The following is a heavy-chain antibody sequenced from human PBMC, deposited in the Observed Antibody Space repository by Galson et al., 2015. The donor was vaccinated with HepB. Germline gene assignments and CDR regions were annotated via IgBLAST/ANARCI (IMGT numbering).Heavy chain of an antibody. V-gene: IGHV4-59*01. CDR3: ARDSGSYSFDY. J-gene: IGHJ4*02. CDR1: GGSISSYY. CDR2: IYYSGST. Sequence: LSLTCTVSGGSISSYYWSWIRQPPGKGLEWIGYIYYSGSTNYNPSLKSRVTISVDTSKNQFSLKLSSVTAADTAVYYCARDSGSYSFDYWGQGTLVTVSS. D-gene: IGHD1-26*01.